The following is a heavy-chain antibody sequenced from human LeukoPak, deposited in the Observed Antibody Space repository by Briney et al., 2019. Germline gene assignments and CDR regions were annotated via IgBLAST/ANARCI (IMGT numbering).Heavy chain of an antibody. D-gene: IGHD6-6*01. Sequence: GASVKVSCKASGYTFTSYGISWVRQAPGQGLEWMGWISAYNGNTNYAQKLQGRVTMTTDTSTSTACMELRSLRSDDTAVYYCARDLDSSFGLSFDYWGQGTLVTVSS. J-gene: IGHJ4*02. V-gene: IGHV1-18*01. CDR2: ISAYNGNT. CDR1: GYTFTSYG. CDR3: ARDLDSSFGLSFDY.